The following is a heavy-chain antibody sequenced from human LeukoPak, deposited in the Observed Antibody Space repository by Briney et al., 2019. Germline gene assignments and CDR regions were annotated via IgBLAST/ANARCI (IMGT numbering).Heavy chain of an antibody. D-gene: IGHD3-10*01. CDR1: GGSISSSSYY. V-gene: IGHV4-39*07. Sequence: SETLSLTCTVSGGSISSSSYYWGWIRQPPGKGLEWIGEINHSGSTNYNPSLKSRVTISVDTSKNQFSLKLSSVTAADTAVYYCARGDSGGWFDPWGQGTLVTVSS. CDR2: INHSGST. J-gene: IGHJ5*02. CDR3: ARGDSGGWFDP.